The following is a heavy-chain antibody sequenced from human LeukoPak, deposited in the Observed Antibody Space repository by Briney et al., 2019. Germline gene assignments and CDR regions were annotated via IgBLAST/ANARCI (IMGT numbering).Heavy chain of an antibody. J-gene: IGHJ4*02. Sequence: SETLSLTCTVSGGSISSGGYYWSWIRQHPGKGLEWIGYIYYSGSTYYNPSLKSRVTISVDTSKIQFSLKLSSVTAADTAVYYCARDLYGSSGAFDYWGQGTLVTVSS. CDR3: ARDLYGSSGAFDY. CDR2: IYYSGST. V-gene: IGHV4-31*03. D-gene: IGHD6-6*01. CDR1: GGSISSGGYY.